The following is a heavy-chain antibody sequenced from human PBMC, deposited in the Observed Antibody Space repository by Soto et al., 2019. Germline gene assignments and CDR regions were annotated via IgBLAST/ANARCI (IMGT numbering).Heavy chain of an antibody. CDR2: ISDSGNTI. CDR3: ARGGSGWTRGGWLGP. J-gene: IGHJ5*02. D-gene: IGHD6-25*01. CDR1: GFSFSDYY. V-gene: IGHV3-11*01. Sequence: QVQLVQSGGGLVKPGGSLTLSCAASGFSFSDYYMIWVRQAPEKGLEWLSYISDSGNTIYYADSVRARFTIFRDNAANSVYLQMTGLSDGDTAFYYCARGGSGWTRGGWLGPWGQGSLVTVSS.